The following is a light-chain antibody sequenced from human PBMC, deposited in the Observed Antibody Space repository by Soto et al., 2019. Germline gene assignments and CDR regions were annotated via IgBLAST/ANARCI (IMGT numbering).Light chain of an antibody. CDR1: QDITKY. CDR2: GAS. CDR3: HEYDKLPRT. J-gene: IGKJ1*01. Sequence: DIQMTQSPSSLSASVGDRVTITCQASQDITKYLNWYQQKPGKAPTLLIYGASNLETGVPSRFNGSGSGKDFTFTIGSLQTEDLATFYCHEYDKLPRTVGQGTKVEIK. V-gene: IGKV1-33*01.